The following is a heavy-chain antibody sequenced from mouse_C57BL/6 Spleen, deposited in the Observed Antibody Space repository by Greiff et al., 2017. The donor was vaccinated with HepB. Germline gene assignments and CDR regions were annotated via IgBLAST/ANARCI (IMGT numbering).Heavy chain of an antibody. Sequence: EVKLMESGPGLVKPSQSLSLTCSVTGYSITSGYYWNWIRQFPGNKLEWMGYISYDGSNNYNPSLKNRISITRDTSKNQFFLKLNSVTTEDTATYYCARESSFTTVVARAMDYWGQGTSVTVSS. J-gene: IGHJ4*01. D-gene: IGHD1-1*01. CDR3: ARESSFTTVVARAMDY. V-gene: IGHV3-6*01. CDR1: GYSITSGYY. CDR2: ISYDGSN.